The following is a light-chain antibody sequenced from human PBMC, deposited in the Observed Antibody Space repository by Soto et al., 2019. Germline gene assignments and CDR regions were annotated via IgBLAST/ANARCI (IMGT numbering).Light chain of an antibody. CDR1: SSDVGGYNY. CDR2: EVN. J-gene: IGLJ1*01. Sequence: QSALTQPPSASGSPGQSVAISCTVTSSDVGGYNYVSWYQQHPGKAPKLMIYEVNKRPSGVPDRFSGSKSGNTASLTVSGLQAEDEADYYCSSYAGSSNVFGTGTTVP. V-gene: IGLV2-8*01. CDR3: SSYAGSSNV.